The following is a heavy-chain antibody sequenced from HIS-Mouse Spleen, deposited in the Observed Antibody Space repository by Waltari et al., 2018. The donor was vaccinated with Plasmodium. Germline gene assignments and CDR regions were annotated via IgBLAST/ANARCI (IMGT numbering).Heavy chain of an antibody. D-gene: IGHD3-16*01. V-gene: IGHV3-30*18. Sequence: QVQLVESGVGVVQPGRSLRLSCAASGFTFRTYGMHWVRQAPGKGRGWVAVISYDGRNKYYADSVKGRFTISRDNSKNTLYLQMNSLRAEDTAVYYCAKAQGVINFDYWGQGTLVTVSS. CDR1: GFTFRTYG. J-gene: IGHJ4*02. CDR2: ISYDGRNK. CDR3: AKAQGVINFDY.